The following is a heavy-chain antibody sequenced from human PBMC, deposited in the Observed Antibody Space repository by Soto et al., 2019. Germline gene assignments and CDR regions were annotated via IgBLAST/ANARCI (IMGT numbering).Heavy chain of an antibody. Sequence: SETLSLTCAVSGGSISSSDWWSWVRQPPGKGLEWIGYIYHSGSTNYNPSLKSRVTISVDTSKNQFSLKLSSVTAAETAVYYCASSEFHWGQGTLVTSPQ. CDR3: ASSEFH. J-gene: IGHJ4*02. V-gene: IGHV4-4*02. D-gene: IGHD2-21*01. CDR1: GGSISSSDW. CDR2: IYHSGST.